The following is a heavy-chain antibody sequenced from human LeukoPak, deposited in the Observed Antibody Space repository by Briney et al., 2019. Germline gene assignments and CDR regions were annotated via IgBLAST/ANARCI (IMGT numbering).Heavy chain of an antibody. D-gene: IGHD1-7*01. CDR2: ISGSGGST. V-gene: IGHV3-23*01. J-gene: IGHJ5*02. CDR1: GFTFSSYA. Sequence: PGGSLRLSCAASGFTFSSYAMSWVRQAPGKGLEWVSAISGSGGSTYYVDSVKGRFTISRDNSKNTLYLQMNSLRAEDTAVYYCANWRWNYEKDAPEWFDPWGQGTLVTVSS. CDR3: ANWRWNYEKDAPEWFDP.